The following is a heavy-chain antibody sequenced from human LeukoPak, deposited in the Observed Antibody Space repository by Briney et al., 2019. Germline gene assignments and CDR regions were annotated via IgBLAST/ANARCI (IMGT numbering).Heavy chain of an antibody. V-gene: IGHV4-31*03. D-gene: IGHD5-12*01. CDR3: ARHLRLPPVDDAFDI. Sequence: SETLSLTCTVSGGSISSGGYYWSWIRQHPGKGLEWIGYIYYSGSTYYNPSLKSRVTISVDTSKNQFSLKLSSVTAADTAVYYCARHLRLPPVDDAFDIWGQGTMVTVSS. J-gene: IGHJ3*02. CDR1: GGSISSGGYY. CDR2: IYYSGST.